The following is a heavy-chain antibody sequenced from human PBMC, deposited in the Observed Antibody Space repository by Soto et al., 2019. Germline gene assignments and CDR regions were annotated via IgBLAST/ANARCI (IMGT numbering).Heavy chain of an antibody. CDR2: ISVSGGST. D-gene: IGHD3-3*01. Sequence: GGSLRRSCGASGFTFSSYAISWVRQAPGKGLEWVSAISVSGGSTYYADSVKGRFTISRDNSKNTLYLQMNSLRAEDTAVYYCAKGARLGDFWSGYFTPYYYYGMHVWGQGTTVTVSS. CDR3: AKGARLGDFWSGYFTPYYYYGMHV. J-gene: IGHJ6*02. CDR1: GFTFSSYA. V-gene: IGHV3-23*01.